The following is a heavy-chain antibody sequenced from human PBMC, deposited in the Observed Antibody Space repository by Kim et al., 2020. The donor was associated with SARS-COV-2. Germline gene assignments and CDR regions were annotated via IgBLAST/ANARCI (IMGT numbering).Heavy chain of an antibody. CDR3: ARIPMNVVRGVIGPPLG. V-gene: IGHV3-48*02. Sequence: GGSLRLSCAASGFTFSGHIMNWVRQAPGKGLEWVSSITPNGVITNYADSVKGRFTISRDNVKTSLYLQMNSLRDEDTAMYYCARIPMNVVRGVIGPPLGWGQGTLVTVSS. CDR1: GFTFSGHI. D-gene: IGHD3-10*01. CDR2: ITPNGVIT. J-gene: IGHJ4*02.